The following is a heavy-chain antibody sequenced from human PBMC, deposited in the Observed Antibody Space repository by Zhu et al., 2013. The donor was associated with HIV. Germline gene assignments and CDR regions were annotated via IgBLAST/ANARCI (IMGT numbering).Heavy chain of an antibody. Sequence: QVQLVQSGAEVKKPGSSVKVSCKASGGTFSSYTISWVRQAPGQGLEWMGRIIPILGIANYAQKFQGRVTITADKSTSTAYMELSSLRSEDTAVYYCATLLTGGIQLWPRVDYWGPGNPGHRLL. CDR2: IIPILGIA. J-gene: IGHJ4*02. D-gene: IGHD5-18*01. CDR1: GGTFSSYT. CDR3: ATLLTGGIQLWPRVDY. V-gene: IGHV1-69*02.